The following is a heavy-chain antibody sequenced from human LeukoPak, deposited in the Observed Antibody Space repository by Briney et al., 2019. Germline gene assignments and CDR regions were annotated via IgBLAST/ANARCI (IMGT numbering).Heavy chain of an antibody. D-gene: IGHD2-8*01. V-gene: IGHV4-31*03. CDR2: IYYSGST. Sequence: SETLSLTCTVSGGSISSGGYYWSWIRQHPGKGLEWIGYIYYSGSTYYNPSLKSRVTISVDTSKNQFSLKLSSVTAADTAVYYCARYVYCTNGVCLNWFDPWGQGTLVTVSS. J-gene: IGHJ5*02. CDR1: GGSISSGGYY. CDR3: ARYVYCTNGVCLNWFDP.